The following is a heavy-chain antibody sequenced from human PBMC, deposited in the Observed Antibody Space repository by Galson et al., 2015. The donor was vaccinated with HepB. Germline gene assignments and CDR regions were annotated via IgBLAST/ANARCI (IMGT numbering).Heavy chain of an antibody. CDR3: TRLGDLSGYSSNWGQGTLVTVSLDMDV. CDR2: IGSKDINYAT. Sequence: SLRLSCAASGFTFSGSAIHWVRQASGRRLEWVGRIGSKDINYATLYDAALKGRFTISRDDSKNTAYLHMYRLKTEDTAVYYCTRLGDLSGYSSNWGQGTLVTVSLDMDVWGQGTTVTVSS. J-gene: IGHJ6*02. V-gene: IGHV3-73*01. D-gene: IGHD6-13*01. CDR1: GFTFSGSA.